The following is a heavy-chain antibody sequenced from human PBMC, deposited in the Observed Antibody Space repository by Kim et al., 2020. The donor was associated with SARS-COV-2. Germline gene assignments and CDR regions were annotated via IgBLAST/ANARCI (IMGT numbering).Heavy chain of an antibody. CDR2: ISYDGSNK. D-gene: IGHD3-16*01. J-gene: IGHJ3*02. CDR3: AIPRWGDAFDI. CDR1: GFTFSSYA. V-gene: IGHV3-30-3*01. Sequence: GGSLRLSCAASGFTFSSYAMHWVRQAPGKGLEWVAVISYDGSNKYYADSVKGRFTISRDNSKNTLYLQMNSLRAEDTAVYYCAIPRWGDAFDIWGQGTMVTVSS.